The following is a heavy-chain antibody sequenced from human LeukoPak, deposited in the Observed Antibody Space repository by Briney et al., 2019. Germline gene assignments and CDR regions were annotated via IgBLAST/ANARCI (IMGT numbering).Heavy chain of an antibody. Sequence: ASAKVSCKASGYTFTSYAMHWVRQAPGQRLEWMGWINAGNGNTKYSQKFQGRVTITRDTSASTAYMELSSLRSEDTAVYYCARDLVRWFGELLDYWGQGTLVTVSS. CDR2: INAGNGNT. D-gene: IGHD3-10*01. CDR1: GYTFTSYA. J-gene: IGHJ4*02. V-gene: IGHV1-3*01. CDR3: ARDLVRWFGELLDY.